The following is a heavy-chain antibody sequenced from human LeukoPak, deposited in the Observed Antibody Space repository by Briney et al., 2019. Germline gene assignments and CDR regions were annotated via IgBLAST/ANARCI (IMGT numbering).Heavy chain of an antibody. CDR2: ISSSGSTI. CDR1: GFTFSDYY. Sequence: PGGSLRLSCAASGFTFSDYYMSWIRQAPGKGLEWVSYISSSGSTIYYADSVKGRFTISRDNAKNALYLQMNSLRAEDTAVYYCARDSRYDFWSGYEYNWFDPWGQGTLVTVSS. V-gene: IGHV3-11*04. D-gene: IGHD3-3*01. CDR3: ARDSRYDFWSGYEYNWFDP. J-gene: IGHJ5*02.